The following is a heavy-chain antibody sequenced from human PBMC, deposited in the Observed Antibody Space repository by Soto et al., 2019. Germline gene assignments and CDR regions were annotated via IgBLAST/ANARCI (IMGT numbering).Heavy chain of an antibody. V-gene: IGHV4-39*07. CDR1: ISSSSYF. CDR3: ASGGSYTPYYFDY. J-gene: IGHJ4*02. D-gene: IGHD1-26*01. Sequence: ISSSSYFWGWIRQPPGKGLEWIGSIYYSGGTYYNPSLKSRVTISVDTSKNQFSLKLSSVTAADTAVYYCASGGSYTPYYFDYWGQGTLVTVSS. CDR2: IYYSGGT.